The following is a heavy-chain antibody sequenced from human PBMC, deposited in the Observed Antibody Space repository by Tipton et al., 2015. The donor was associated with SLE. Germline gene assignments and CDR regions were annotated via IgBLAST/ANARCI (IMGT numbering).Heavy chain of an antibody. D-gene: IGHD2-8*01. V-gene: IGHV4-31*03. Sequence: TLSLTCTVSGASLGRARYYWTWIRQHPEKGLEWIGYIYYAGATYYNPSLKSRVIISVDSSQNQFSRNLSSVSARVSAVYYCARDSPVQCNGACSIAGSFGLW. CDR2: IYYAGAT. CDR3: ARDSPVQCNGACSIAGSFGL. J-gene: IGHJ2*01. CDR1: GASLGRARYY.